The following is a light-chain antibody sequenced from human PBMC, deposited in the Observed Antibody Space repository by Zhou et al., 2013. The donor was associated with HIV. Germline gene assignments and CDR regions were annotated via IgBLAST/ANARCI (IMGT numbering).Light chain of an antibody. CDR1: QSVSNNY. V-gene: IGKV3-20*01. CDR2: GAS. Sequence: VLTQSPGTLSLSPGERATLSCRASQSVSNNYLAWYQQKPGQAPRLLIYGASSRATGIPDKFTGSGSGTDFTLTISRLEPEDFAVYYCHQYGSSPTFGQGTKVEIK. CDR3: HQYGSSPT. J-gene: IGKJ1*01.